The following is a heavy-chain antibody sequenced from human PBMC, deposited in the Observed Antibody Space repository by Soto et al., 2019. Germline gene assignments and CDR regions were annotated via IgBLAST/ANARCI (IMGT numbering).Heavy chain of an antibody. CDR1: GFTFSDYY. J-gene: IGHJ4*02. V-gene: IGHV3-11*01. CDR3: AKNRQFRSYYESAGHYDN. D-gene: IGHD3-10*01. CDR2: ISSSGSTT. Sequence: PGGSLRLSCAASGFTFSDYYMSWIRQAPGKGLEWVSYISSSGSTTYYADSVKGRFTISRDNAKNSLYLQMNSLRAEDTAIYYCAKNRQFRSYYESAGHYDNWGQGTLVTVSS.